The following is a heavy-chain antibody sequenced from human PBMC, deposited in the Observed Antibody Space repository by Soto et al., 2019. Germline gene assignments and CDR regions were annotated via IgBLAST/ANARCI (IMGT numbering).Heavy chain of an antibody. CDR1: GGTFSSYA. CDR2: IILSSGEA. V-gene: IGHV1-69*10. D-gene: IGHD3-3*01. CDR3: AADEYYDFWSGYSDAFDI. J-gene: IGHJ3*02. Sequence: GASVKVSCKASGGTFSSYAISWVRQAPGQGLEWIGWIILSSGEANYAQKFQGRVTITRDMSTSTAYMELSSLRSEDTAVYYCAADEYYDFWSGYSDAFDIWGQGTMVTVSS.